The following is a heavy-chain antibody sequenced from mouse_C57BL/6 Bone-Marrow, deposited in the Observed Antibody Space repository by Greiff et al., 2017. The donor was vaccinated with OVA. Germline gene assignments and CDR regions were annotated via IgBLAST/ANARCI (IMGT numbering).Heavy chain of an antibody. CDR2: IHPNSGST. J-gene: IGHJ1*03. Sequence: QVQLQQPGAELVKPGASVKLSCKASGYTFTSYWMHWVKQRPGQGLEWIGMIHPNSGSTNYNEKFTSKATLTVEKSSSTAYMQLSSLTAEDSAVYYCARGSYGLWYFDVCGTGTTVTVSS. V-gene: IGHV1-64*01. D-gene: IGHD1-1*01. CDR3: ARGSYGLWYFDV. CDR1: GYTFTSYW.